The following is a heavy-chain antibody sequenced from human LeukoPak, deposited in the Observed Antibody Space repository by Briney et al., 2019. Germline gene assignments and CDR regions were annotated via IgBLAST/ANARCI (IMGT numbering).Heavy chain of an antibody. CDR2: INHSGST. V-gene: IGHV4-34*01. CDR3: ARKYYDYVWGSYRRLGGYFDY. J-gene: IGHJ4*02. Sequence: PSETLSLTCAVYGGSFSGYYWSWIRQPPGKGLEWIGEINHSGSTNYNPSLKSRVTISVDTSKNQFSLKLSSVTAADTAVYYCARKYYDYVWGSYRRLGGYFDYWGQGTLVTVSS. D-gene: IGHD3-16*02. CDR1: GGSFSGYY.